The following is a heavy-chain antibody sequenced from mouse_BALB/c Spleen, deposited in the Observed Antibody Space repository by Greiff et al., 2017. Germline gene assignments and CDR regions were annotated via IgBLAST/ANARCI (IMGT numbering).Heavy chain of an antibody. D-gene: IGHD2-4*01. CDR3: ARGYDYDDGDY. CDR1: GYTFTDYY. Sequence: VKLMESGAELARPGASVKLSCKASGYTFTDYYINWVKQRTGQGLEWIGEIYPGSGNTYYNEKFKGKATLTADKSSSTAYMQLSSLTSEDSAVYFCARGYDYDDGDYWGQGTTLTVSS. CDR2: IYPGSGNT. V-gene: IGHV1-77*01. J-gene: IGHJ2*01.